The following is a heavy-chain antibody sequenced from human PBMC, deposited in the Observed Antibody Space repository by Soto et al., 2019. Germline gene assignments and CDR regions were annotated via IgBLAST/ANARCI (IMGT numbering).Heavy chain of an antibody. CDR1: GGSISSYY. V-gene: IGHV4-59*01. CDR2: IYYSGST. J-gene: IGHJ5*02. CDR3: ARGDYSSGWYGRWFDP. Sequence: PSETLSLTCTVSGGSISSYYWSWIRQPPGKGLEWIGYIYYSGSTNYNPSLKSRVTISVDTSKNQFSLKLSSVTAADTAVYYCARGDYSSGWYGRWFDPWGQGTLVTVSS. D-gene: IGHD6-19*01.